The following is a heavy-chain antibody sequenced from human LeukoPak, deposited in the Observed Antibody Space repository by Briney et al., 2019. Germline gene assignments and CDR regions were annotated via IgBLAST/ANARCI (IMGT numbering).Heavy chain of an antibody. CDR2: INHSGST. J-gene: IGHJ3*02. D-gene: IGHD6-19*01. V-gene: IGHV4-34*01. Sequence: PSETLSLTCAVYGGSFSGYYWSWIRQPPGKGLEWIGEINHSGSTNYNPSLKSRVTISVDTSKNQFSLKLSSVTAADTAVYYCGNRYSSGYRRAFDIWGQGTMVNVSS. CDR1: GGSFSGYY. CDR3: GNRYSSGYRRAFDI.